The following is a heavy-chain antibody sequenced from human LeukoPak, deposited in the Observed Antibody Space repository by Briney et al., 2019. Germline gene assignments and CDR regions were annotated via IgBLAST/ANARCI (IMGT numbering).Heavy chain of an antibody. D-gene: IGHD1-26*01. CDR2: IRADGATT. V-gene: IGHV3-43*02. J-gene: IGHJ4*02. CDR1: GFTFGDYD. CDR3: ARDNTGSYEY. Sequence: PGGSLRPSCAASGFTFGDYDMHWVRQAPGKGLEWVSLIRADGATTRYTDSVKGRFTISRDNSKDSLYLQMNSRRTEDTALYYCARDNTGSYEYWGQGTLVTVSS.